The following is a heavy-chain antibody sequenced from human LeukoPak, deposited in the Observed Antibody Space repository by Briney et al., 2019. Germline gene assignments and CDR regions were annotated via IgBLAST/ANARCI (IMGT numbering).Heavy chain of an antibody. CDR2: IYPGDSET. V-gene: IGHV5-51*01. CDR1: ADTFTSSW. D-gene: IGHD6-25*01. J-gene: IGHJ4*02. Sequence: GESLKISCKLSADTFTSSWIAWVRPMPGKGLEGMGIIYPGDSETRYGPSFQGQVTISADRSLTTAYLQWNSLSASDTAIYYCARRSGRWSDFDYWGQGTLVTVSS. CDR3: ARRSGRWSDFDY.